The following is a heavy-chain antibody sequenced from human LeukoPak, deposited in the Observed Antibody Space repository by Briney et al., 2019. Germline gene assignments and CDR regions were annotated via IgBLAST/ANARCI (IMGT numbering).Heavy chain of an antibody. CDR3: ARDATYGDYPENWFDP. D-gene: IGHD4-17*01. CDR1: GGSISSYY. Sequence: SETLSLTCTVSGGSISSYYWSWIRQPPGKGLEWIGYIYYSGSTNYNPSLKSRRTISVDTSKNQFSLKLSSVAAADTAVYYCARDATYGDYPENWFDPWGQGSPVTLSS. J-gene: IGHJ5*02. CDR2: IYYSGST. V-gene: IGHV4-59*01.